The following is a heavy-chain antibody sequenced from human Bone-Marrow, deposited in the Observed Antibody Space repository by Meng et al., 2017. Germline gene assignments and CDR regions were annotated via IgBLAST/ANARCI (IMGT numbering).Heavy chain of an antibody. D-gene: IGHD4-17*01. J-gene: IGHJ3*02. CDR1: GASISSITG. V-gene: IGHV4-4*02. CDR3: ARSYGDYVVPDAFDI. Sequence: LNEAGPGLVEPSGTLAPPCAVSGASISSITGGSWVRQPPGKGLEWIGEIYHSGSTNYNPSLKTRVTISVDKSKNQFSLKLSSVTAADTAVYYCARSYGDYVVPDAFDIWGQGTMVTVSS. CDR2: IYHSGST.